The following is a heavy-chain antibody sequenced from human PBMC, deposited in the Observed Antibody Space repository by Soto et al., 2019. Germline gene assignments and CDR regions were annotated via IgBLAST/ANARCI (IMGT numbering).Heavy chain of an antibody. D-gene: IGHD3-10*01. CDR3: AKGTYYYGSAPYYFDY. J-gene: IGHJ4*02. V-gene: IGHV3-23*01. CDR1: GFTFSSYA. CDR2: ISDSGGST. Sequence: GGSLRLSCAASGFTFSSYAMSWVRQAQGKGREWVSGISDSGGSTYYADSVKGRFTISRDNSKNRLYLQMNSQRAEDTAVYYCAKGTYYYGSAPYYFDYWGQGTLVTVSS.